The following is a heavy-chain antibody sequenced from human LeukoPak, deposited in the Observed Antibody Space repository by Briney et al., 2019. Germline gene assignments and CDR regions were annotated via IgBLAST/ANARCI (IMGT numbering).Heavy chain of an antibody. CDR3: AKDQSSSSWYYFDY. D-gene: IGHD6-13*01. Sequence: GGSLRLSCAASGFTFSSYAMSWVRQAPGKGLEWVSGISGSGGSAYYSDSVKGRFTISRDNSKNTLYLQMNSLRAEDTAVYYCAKDQSSSSWYYFDYWGQGTLVTVSS. V-gene: IGHV3-23*01. J-gene: IGHJ4*02. CDR1: GFTFSSYA. CDR2: ISGSGGSA.